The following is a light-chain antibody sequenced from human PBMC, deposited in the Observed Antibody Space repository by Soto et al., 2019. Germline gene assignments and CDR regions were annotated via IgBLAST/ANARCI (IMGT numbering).Light chain of an antibody. CDR2: GTS. Sequence: EIVMTQSPATLSVSPWERATLSCRASQSVSTNLAWYQQKPGQSLRLLIYGTSTRATDIPARFSGSGSGTDFTLTITSLEPEDFAFYYCHQRQRWPRTFGQGTKVDIK. CDR1: QSVSTN. CDR3: HQRQRWPRT. V-gene: IGKV3-15*01. J-gene: IGKJ1*01.